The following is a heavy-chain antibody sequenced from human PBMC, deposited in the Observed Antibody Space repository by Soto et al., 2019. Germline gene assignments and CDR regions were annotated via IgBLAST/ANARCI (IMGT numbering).Heavy chain of an antibody. J-gene: IGHJ4*02. CDR2: ISSGSTTI. D-gene: IGHD3-22*01. Sequence: GGSLRLSCAASGFTFSSYSMNWVRQAPGKGLEWVSYISSGSTTIYYADSVKGRFTTSRDNAKNSVYLQMNSLRDEDAAVYYCARDPGYYDSGDYFDYWGQGALVTVSS. CDR1: GFTFSSYS. V-gene: IGHV3-48*02. CDR3: ARDPGYYDSGDYFDY.